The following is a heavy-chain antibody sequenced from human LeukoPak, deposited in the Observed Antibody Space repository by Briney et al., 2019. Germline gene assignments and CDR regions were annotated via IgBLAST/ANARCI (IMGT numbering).Heavy chain of an antibody. D-gene: IGHD1-26*01. CDR2: IVVGSGNT. CDR3: AADSSGVGAIDY. Sequence: SVKVSCKASGFTFTSSATQWVRQARGQRLEWIGWIVVGSGNTNYAQKFQERVTITRDMSTSTASMELSSLRSEDTAVYYCAADSSGVGAIDYWGQGTLVTVSS. CDR1: GFTFTSSA. V-gene: IGHV1-58*02. J-gene: IGHJ4*02.